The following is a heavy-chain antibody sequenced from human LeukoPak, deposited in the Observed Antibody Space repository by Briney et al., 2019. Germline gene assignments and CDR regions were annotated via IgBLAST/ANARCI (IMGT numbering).Heavy chain of an antibody. CDR3: ARKNYCSGGSCYSRGWFDP. CDR2: MNPNSGNT. V-gene: IGHV1-8*01. D-gene: IGHD2-15*01. Sequence: ASVKVPCKASEYTFTSYDINWVRQATGQGLEWMGWMNPNSGNTVYAQKSQGRVTMTRDTSISTAYMELSSLRSEDTAMYYCARKNYCSGGSCYSRGWFDPWGQGTLVTVSS. CDR1: EYTFTSYD. J-gene: IGHJ5*02.